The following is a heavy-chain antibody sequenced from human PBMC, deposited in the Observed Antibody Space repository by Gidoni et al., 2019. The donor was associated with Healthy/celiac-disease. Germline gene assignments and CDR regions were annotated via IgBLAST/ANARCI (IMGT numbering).Heavy chain of an antibody. CDR2: ISGSGGST. V-gene: IGHV3-23*04. Sequence: EVQLVESGGGLVQPGGSLRLSCAASGFTFSSYAMSWVRQAPGKGLEWVSAISGSGGSTYYADSVKGRFTISRDNSKNTLYLQMNSLRAEDTAVYYCAKDGPQRYYYDSSDQPWWAFDIWGQGTMVTVSS. CDR1: GFTFSSYA. J-gene: IGHJ3*02. CDR3: AKDGPQRYYYDSSDQPWWAFDI. D-gene: IGHD3-22*01.